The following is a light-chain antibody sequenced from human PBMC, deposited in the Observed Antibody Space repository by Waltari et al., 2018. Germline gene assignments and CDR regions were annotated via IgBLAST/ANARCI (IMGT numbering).Light chain of an antibody. CDR1: QSVSHSN. CDR3: QQYAGSPIT. Sequence: EIVLTQSPGTLSLSPGERPTLSCRATQSVSHSNLAWYQQKGGQAPRHLIYGASSRATGIPDRFSGSGSGTDFTLSISRLEPEDYGVYYCQQYAGSPITFGGGTKVEI. CDR2: GAS. V-gene: IGKV3-20*01. J-gene: IGKJ4*01.